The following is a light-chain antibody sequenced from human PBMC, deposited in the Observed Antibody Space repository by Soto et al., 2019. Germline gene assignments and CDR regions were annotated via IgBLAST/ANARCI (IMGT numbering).Light chain of an antibody. Sequence: AIRMTQSPSSLSASTGDRVTITCRASQGISSYLAWYQQKPGKAPKLLIYAASTLQSGVPSRFSGSGSGTDFTLTISCLQSEDFATYYCQQYYSEPPTLGQGTKV. J-gene: IGKJ1*01. CDR1: QGISSY. CDR3: QQYYSEPPT. V-gene: IGKV1-8*01. CDR2: AAS.